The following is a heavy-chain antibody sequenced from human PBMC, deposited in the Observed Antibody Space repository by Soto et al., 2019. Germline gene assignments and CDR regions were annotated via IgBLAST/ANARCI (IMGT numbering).Heavy chain of an antibody. J-gene: IGHJ3*02. CDR1: AGSVSSHY. Sequence: SETLSLTCRVSAGSVSSHYVIWLRPASGKGLEWIGRLYSTGSTNYNPSLRSRVTMSVGTSRNQFSLTLTSVTAADTAIYYCARDGSGYDSSGFYLYDAFDIWVQGTMVNVS. D-gene: IGHD3-22*01. V-gene: IGHV4-4*07. CDR3: ARDGSGYDSSGFYLYDAFDI. CDR2: LYSTGST.